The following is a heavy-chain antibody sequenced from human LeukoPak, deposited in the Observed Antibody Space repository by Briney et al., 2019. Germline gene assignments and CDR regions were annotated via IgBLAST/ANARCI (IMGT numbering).Heavy chain of an antibody. Sequence: SEKVSCKASGGTFSSYAISWVRQAPGQGLEWMGGIIPIFGTANYAQKFQGRVTITADESTSTAYMELSSLRSEDTAVYYCASFDSSGRFDYWGQGTLVTVSS. D-gene: IGHD3-22*01. CDR1: GGTFSSYA. J-gene: IGHJ4*02. V-gene: IGHV1-69*13. CDR2: IIPIFGTA. CDR3: ASFDSSGRFDY.